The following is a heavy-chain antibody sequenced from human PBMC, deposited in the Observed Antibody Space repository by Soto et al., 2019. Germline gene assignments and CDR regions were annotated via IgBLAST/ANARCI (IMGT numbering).Heavy chain of an antibody. V-gene: IGHV4-59*01. Sequence: PSETLSLTCTVSGTSISSYYWSWIRQPPGKGLEWIANIHYSGTTNYNPSLASRVTLPVDTSKNQFSLKMTSVTAADRAMYFCARYNSYAIDDWGRGTLVTVSS. D-gene: IGHD2-8*01. CDR3: ARYNSYAIDD. CDR1: GTSISSYY. CDR2: IHYSGTT. J-gene: IGHJ4*02.